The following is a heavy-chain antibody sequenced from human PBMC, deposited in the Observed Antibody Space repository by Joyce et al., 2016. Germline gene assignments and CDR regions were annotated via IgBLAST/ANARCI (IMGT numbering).Heavy chain of an antibody. D-gene: IGHD1-26*01. CDR1: GFTFSSHW. CDR2: IKEDGSAT. J-gene: IGHJ3*01. V-gene: IGHV3-7*05. Sequence: EVQLVESGGGLVQPGGSLRLSCEASGFTFSSHWMNWVRQAPGKGLEWVANIKEDGSATDWVDALNGRFTVSRDNVKDTLYWEMNSLRVEDTAVYYCRGGCFYGAFDVWGQGTVVTVSS. CDR3: RGGCFYGAFDV.